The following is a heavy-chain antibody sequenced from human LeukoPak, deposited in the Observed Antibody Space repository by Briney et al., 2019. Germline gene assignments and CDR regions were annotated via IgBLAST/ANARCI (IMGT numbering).Heavy chain of an antibody. CDR1: GFTVSSNY. CDR2: IYSGGST. Sequence: GGSLRLSCAASGFTVSSNYMSWVRQAPGKGLEWVSVIYSGGSTYYADSVKGRFTISRDNSKNTLYLQMNSLRAEDTAVYYCASTYYYDSSGYYYVPDYWGQGTLVTVSS. V-gene: IGHV3-53*01. D-gene: IGHD3-22*01. J-gene: IGHJ4*02. CDR3: ASTYYYDSSGYYYVPDY.